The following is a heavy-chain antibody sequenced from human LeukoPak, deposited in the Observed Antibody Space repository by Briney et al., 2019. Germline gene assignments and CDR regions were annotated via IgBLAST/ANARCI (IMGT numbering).Heavy chain of an antibody. D-gene: IGHD3-22*01. Sequence: GGSLRLSCAASGFTFNNYAMTWVRQAPGKGLEWVSAISGSGGSTYYADSVKGRFTISRDNSKNTLYLQMNSLRAEDTAVYYCAKVGTDSSGTGVDYWGQGTLVTVSS. CDR2: ISGSGGST. CDR3: AKVGTDSSGTGVDY. V-gene: IGHV3-23*01. CDR1: GFTFNNYA. J-gene: IGHJ4*02.